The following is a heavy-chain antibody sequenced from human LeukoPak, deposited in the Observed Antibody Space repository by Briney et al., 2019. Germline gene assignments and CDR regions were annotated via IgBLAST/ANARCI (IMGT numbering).Heavy chain of an antibody. D-gene: IGHD6-19*01. Sequence: GGSLRLSCAASGFTFSSYWMHWVRQAPGKGLVWVSRINSDGSSTSCADSVKGRFTISRDNAKNTLYLQMNSLRAEDTAVYYCARVWLISNDAFDIWGQGTMVTVSS. CDR3: ARVWLISNDAFDI. CDR2: INSDGSST. V-gene: IGHV3-74*01. J-gene: IGHJ3*02. CDR1: GFTFSSYW.